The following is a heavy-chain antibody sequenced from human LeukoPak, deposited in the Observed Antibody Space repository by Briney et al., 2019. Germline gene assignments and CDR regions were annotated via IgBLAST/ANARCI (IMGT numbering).Heavy chain of an antibody. CDR1: GGTFSSYA. Sequence: GASVKVSCKPSGGTFSSYAINWVRQAPGQGLEWMGGIIPIFVTPNYAQKFQGRVTITTDESASTVYMQLSSLRSEDTAMYYCARGSREYYYDSGGYAMDVWGKGTTVTVSS. J-gene: IGHJ6*03. D-gene: IGHD3-22*01. CDR2: IIPIFVTP. V-gene: IGHV1-69*05. CDR3: ARGSREYYYDSGGYAMDV.